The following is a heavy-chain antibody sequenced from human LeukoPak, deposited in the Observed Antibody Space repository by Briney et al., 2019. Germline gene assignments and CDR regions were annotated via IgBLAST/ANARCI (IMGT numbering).Heavy chain of an antibody. V-gene: IGHV1-2*02. CDR3: ARFGGGFGVVINPAFDY. D-gene: IGHD3-3*01. CDR1: GYTFTGYY. Sequence: GASVKVSCKASGYTFTGYYMRWVRQAPGQGLEWMGWINPNSGGTNYAQKFQGRVTMTRDTSISTAYMELSRLRSDDTAVYYCARFGGGFGVVINPAFDYWGQGTLVTVSS. J-gene: IGHJ4*02. CDR2: INPNSGGT.